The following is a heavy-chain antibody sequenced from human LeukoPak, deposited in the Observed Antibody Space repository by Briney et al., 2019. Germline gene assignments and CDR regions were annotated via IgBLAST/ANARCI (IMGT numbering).Heavy chain of an antibody. J-gene: IGHJ5*02. D-gene: IGHD2-15*01. CDR2: IYYSGST. CDR1: GGSISSYY. V-gene: IGHV4-59*01. Sequence: SSETLSLTCIVSGGSISSYYWSWIRQPPGKGLEWIGYIYYSGSTNYNPSLKSRVTISVDTSKNQFSLKLSSVTAADTAVYYCARDPAPWNGGGRGFDPWGQGTLVTVSS. CDR3: ARDPAPWNGGGRGFDP.